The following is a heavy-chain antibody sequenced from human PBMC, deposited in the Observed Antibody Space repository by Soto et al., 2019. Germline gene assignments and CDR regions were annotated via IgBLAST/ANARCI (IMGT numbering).Heavy chain of an antibody. Sequence: VQLLESGGGLVQPGGSRRLSCAASGFTLDSYARNWVGQAPGKGREWVSTISTGGGKTYYADSVKGRFTISRSNSKNTLYLQLNSLRAEDTAVYYCAKVFYGDSDWYFDLWGRGTLVTVSS. CDR1: GFTLDSYA. D-gene: IGHD4-17*01. CDR2: ISTGGGKT. J-gene: IGHJ2*01. V-gene: IGHV3-23*01. CDR3: AKVFYGDSDWYFDL.